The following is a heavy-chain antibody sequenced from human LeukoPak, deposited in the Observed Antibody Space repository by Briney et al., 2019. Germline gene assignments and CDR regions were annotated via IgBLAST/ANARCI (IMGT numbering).Heavy chain of an antibody. J-gene: IGHJ6*02. V-gene: IGHV3-23*01. D-gene: IGHD4-17*01. Sequence: TGGSLRLSCAASGFTFSSYAMSWVRQAPGKGLEWVSAISGSGGSTYYADSVKGRFTISRDNSKNTLYLQMNSLRAEDTAVYYCAKDFSGAVTTARYYYYYGMDVWGQGTTVTVSS. CDR1: GFTFSSYA. CDR2: ISGSGGST. CDR3: AKDFSGAVTTARYYYYYGMDV.